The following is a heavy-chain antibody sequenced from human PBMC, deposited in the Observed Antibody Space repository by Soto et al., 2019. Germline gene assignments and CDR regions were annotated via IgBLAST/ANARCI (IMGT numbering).Heavy chain of an antibody. V-gene: IGHV3-53*02. CDR2: IYTAGGT. Sequence: EVQLVETGGGLIQSGGSLRLSCAASGFTVSNTYMTWVRQPPGKGLECVSVIYTAGGTNYADSVKGRLIISRDNSKNTLYLQMNSRRAEDTAVYYCARALPVAKGGFDPWGQGTLVTVSS. D-gene: IGHD2-2*01. CDR3: ARALPVAKGGFDP. J-gene: IGHJ5*02. CDR1: GFTVSNTY.